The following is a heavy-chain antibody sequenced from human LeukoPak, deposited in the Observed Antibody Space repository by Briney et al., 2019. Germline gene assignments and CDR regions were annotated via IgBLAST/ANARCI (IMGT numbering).Heavy chain of an antibody. V-gene: IGHV1-2*02. CDR3: ARDLAVVVVAAPYNWFDP. Sequence: ASAKVSCKASGYTFTGYYMHWVRQAPGQGLEWMGWINPNSGGTNYAQKFQGRVTMTRDTSISTAYMELSRLRSDDTAVYYCARDLAVVVVAAPYNWFDPWGQGTLVTVSS. CDR1: GYTFTGYY. J-gene: IGHJ5*02. D-gene: IGHD2-15*01. CDR2: INPNSGGT.